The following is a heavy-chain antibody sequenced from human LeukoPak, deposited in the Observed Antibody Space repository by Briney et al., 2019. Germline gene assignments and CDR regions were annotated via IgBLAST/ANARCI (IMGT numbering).Heavy chain of an antibody. CDR1: GYTFTSYA. J-gene: IGHJ4*02. Sequence: ASVKVSCKASGYTFTSYAMNWVRQASGQGLEWMGWINTNTGNPTYAQGFTGRFVFSLDTSVSTAYLQISSLKAEDTAVYYCARVPPYCSSTSCYYSVFPFDYWGQGTLVTVSS. CDR2: INTNTGNP. V-gene: IGHV7-4-1*02. CDR3: ARVPPYCSSTSCYYSVFPFDY. D-gene: IGHD2-2*01.